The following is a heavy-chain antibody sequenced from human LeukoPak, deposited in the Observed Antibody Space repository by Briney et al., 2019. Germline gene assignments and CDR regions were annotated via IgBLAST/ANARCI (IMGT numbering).Heavy chain of an antibody. Sequence: GGSLRLSCAASGFTVSSNYMSWVRQAPGKGLEWVSVIYSGGSTYYADSVKGRFTISRDNSKNTLYLQMNTLRAEDTAVYYCARVGGIGTDAFDIWGQGTMVTVSS. V-gene: IGHV3-66*01. CDR1: GFTVSSNY. CDR2: IYSGGST. D-gene: IGHD3-16*01. CDR3: ARVGGIGTDAFDI. J-gene: IGHJ3*02.